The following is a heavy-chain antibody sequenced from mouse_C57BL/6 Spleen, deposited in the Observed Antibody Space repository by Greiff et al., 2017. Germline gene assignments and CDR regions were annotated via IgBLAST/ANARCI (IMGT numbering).Heavy chain of an antibody. Sequence: ESGPRLVKPSQSLSLTCSVTGYSITSGYYWNWIRQFPGNKLEWMGYISYDGSNNYNPSLKNRISITRDTSKNQFFLKLNSVTTEDTATYYCAREDKAWFAYWGQGTLVTVSA. V-gene: IGHV3-6*01. CDR3: AREDKAWFAY. CDR2: ISYDGSN. J-gene: IGHJ3*01. CDR1: GYSITSGYY.